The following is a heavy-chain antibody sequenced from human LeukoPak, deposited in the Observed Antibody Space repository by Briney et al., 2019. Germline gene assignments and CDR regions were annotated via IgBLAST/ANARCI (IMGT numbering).Heavy chain of an antibody. V-gene: IGHV3-53*01. CDR1: GLTFSSNY. Sequence: GGSLRLSCAASGLTFSSNYMSWVRQAPGKGLEWVSVIYSGGSTYYADSVKGRFTISRDNSKNTLYLQMNSLRAEDTAVYYCARGPYCGGDCYNLNYFDYWGQGTLVTVSS. CDR3: ARGPYCGGDCYNLNYFDY. D-gene: IGHD2-21*02. CDR2: IYSGGST. J-gene: IGHJ4*02.